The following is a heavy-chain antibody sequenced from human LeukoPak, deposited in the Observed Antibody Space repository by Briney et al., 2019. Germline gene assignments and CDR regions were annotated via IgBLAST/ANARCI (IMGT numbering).Heavy chain of an antibody. CDR2: IYTSGST. Sequence: SQTLSLTCTVSGGSISSGSYYWSWIRQPAGKGLEWIGRIYTSGSTYYNPSLKSRVTISVDTSKNQFSLKLSSVTAADTAVYYCASSSGGTLFYFDLWGRGTLVTVSS. D-gene: IGHD2-15*01. V-gene: IGHV4-61*02. CDR1: GGSISSGSYY. CDR3: ASSSGGTLFYFDL. J-gene: IGHJ2*01.